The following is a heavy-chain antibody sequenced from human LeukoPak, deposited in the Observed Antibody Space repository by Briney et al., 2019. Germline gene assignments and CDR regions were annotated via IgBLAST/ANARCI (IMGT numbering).Heavy chain of an antibody. J-gene: IGHJ4*02. CDR3: ASTGAKYCSSTGCYSDY. CDR1: GFTFSSYA. Sequence: GGSLRLSCAASGFTFSSYAMHWVRQAPGKGLEWVAVISYDGSNKYYADSVKGRFTISRDNSKNTLYLQMNSLRAEDTAVYYCASTGAKYCSSTGCYSDYWGQGTLVTVSS. CDR2: ISYDGSNK. D-gene: IGHD2-2*01. V-gene: IGHV3-30-3*01.